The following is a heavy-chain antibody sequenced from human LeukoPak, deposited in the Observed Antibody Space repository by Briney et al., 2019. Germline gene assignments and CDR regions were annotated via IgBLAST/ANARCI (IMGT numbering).Heavy chain of an antibody. J-gene: IGHJ4*02. V-gene: IGHV3-30-3*01. CDR1: GFTFSSYA. CDR2: ISYDGSNK. Sequence: GRSLRLSCAASGFTFSSYAMHWVRQAPGKGLEWVAVISYDGSNKYYADSVKGRFTISRDNSKNTLYLQMNSLRAEDTAVYYCARVALGTYSSGWTGLGYWGQGTLVTVSS. D-gene: IGHD6-19*01. CDR3: ARVALGTYSSGWTGLGY.